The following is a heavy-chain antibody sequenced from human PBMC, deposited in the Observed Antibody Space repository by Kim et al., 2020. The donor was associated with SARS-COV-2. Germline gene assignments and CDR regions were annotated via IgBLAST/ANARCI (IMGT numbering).Heavy chain of an antibody. CDR3: ARAGDYDISGYYGFLHH. D-gene: IGHD3-22*01. J-gene: IGHJ1*01. V-gene: IGHV3-74*01. Sequence: VKGRFTISRDNAKNTLYLQMISLRPEDTAVYYCARAGDYDISGYYGFLHHWGQGALVTVSS.